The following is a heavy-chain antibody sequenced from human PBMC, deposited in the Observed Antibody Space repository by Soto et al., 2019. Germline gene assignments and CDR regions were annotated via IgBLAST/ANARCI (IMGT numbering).Heavy chain of an antibody. Sequence: QLQLVQSGAAVKKPGASVKVSCKASGYTFTGYYMHWVRQAPGQGLEWMGWINPNSGGTNYAQKFQGWVTMKRDTSICTAYMELRRLRSDDTAVYYCARGEGYVAARAFDYWGQRTLVTVSS. D-gene: IGHD6-25*01. CDR3: ARGEGYVAARAFDY. V-gene: IGHV1-2*04. J-gene: IGHJ4*02. CDR2: INPNSGGT. CDR1: GYTFTGYY.